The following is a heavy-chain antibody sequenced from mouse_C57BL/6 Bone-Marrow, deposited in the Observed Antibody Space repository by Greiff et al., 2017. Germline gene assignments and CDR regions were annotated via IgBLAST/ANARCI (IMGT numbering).Heavy chain of an antibody. CDR1: GYTFTSYG. V-gene: IGHV1-58*01. J-gene: IGHJ3*01. D-gene: IGHD2-2*01. CDR3: ARSGGLWLRRLFAY. Sequence: EVMLMESGAELVRPGSSVKMSCKTSGYTFTSYGINWVKQRPGQGLEWIGYIYIGNGYTEYNEKFKGKATLTSDTSSSTAYMQLSSLTSEDSAIYFCARSGGLWLRRLFAYWGQGTLVTVSA. CDR2: IYIGNGYT.